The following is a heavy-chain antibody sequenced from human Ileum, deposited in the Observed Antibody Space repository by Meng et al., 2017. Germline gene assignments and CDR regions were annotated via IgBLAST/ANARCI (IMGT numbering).Heavy chain of an antibody. D-gene: IGHD3-3*01. CDR3: ARGETYYDFWSGLGGYGMDV. V-gene: IGHV4-34*01. J-gene: IGHJ6*02. CDR2: INHSGST. Sequence: GSLRLSCAVYGGSFSGYYWSWIRQPPGKGLEWIGEINHSGSTNYNPSLKSRVTISVDTSKNQFSLKLSSVTAADTAVYYCARGETYYDFWSGLGGYGMDVWGQGTTVTVSS. CDR1: GGSFSGYY.